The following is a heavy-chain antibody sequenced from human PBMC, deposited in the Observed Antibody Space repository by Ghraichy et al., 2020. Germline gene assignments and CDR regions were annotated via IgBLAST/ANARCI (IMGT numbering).Heavy chain of an antibody. J-gene: IGHJ6*02. CDR1: GYTFNTYS. CDR3: ARDIGYCTGASCSFYYGMGV. Sequence: ASVKVSCKASGYTFNTYSIHWVRQAPGQRLEWMGWINAANDNTKYSQKFQGRLTITRDTSASTTYMDLSSLRSEDTAMYYCARDIGYCTGASCSFYYGMGVWGQGTTVTVSS. CDR2: INAANDNT. V-gene: IGHV1-3*01. D-gene: IGHD2-15*01.